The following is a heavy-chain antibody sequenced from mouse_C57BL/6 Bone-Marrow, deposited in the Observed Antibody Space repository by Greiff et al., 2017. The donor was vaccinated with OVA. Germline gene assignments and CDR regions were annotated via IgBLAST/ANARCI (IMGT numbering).Heavy chain of an antibody. CDR1: GYSFTSYY. V-gene: IGHV1-66*01. J-gene: IGHJ4*01. CDR3: ARGYYYGYAMDY. CDR2: IYPGSGNT. Sequence: VQLQQSGPELVKPGASVKISCKASGYSFTSYYIHWVKQRPGQGLEWIGWIYPGSGNTKYNEKFKGKATLTADTSSSTAYMQLSSLTSEDSAVYYCARGYYYGYAMDYWGQGTSVTVSS. D-gene: IGHD1-1*01.